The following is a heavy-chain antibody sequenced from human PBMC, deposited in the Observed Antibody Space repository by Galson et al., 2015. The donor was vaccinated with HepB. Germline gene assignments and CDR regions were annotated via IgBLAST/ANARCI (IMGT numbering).Heavy chain of an antibody. D-gene: IGHD6-19*01. CDR2: ISYGSHK. V-gene: IGHV3-30*03. Sequence: SLRLSCAASGFIFSNYGMHRVRQAPGKGLEWVAAISYGSHKYHADSVRGRFTISRDNSKNTLYLQMNGLSADDTAVYYCARDPREQWLVPTFLFDSWCQGTLVTVSS. CDR1: GFIFSNYG. J-gene: IGHJ4*02. CDR3: ARDPREQWLVPTFLFDS.